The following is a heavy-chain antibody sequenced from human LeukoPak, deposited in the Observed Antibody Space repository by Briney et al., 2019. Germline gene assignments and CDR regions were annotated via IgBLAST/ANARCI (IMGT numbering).Heavy chain of an antibody. Sequence: GGSLRLSCAASGFTFSSSGMHWVRQAPGKGLEWVANIKQDGSEKYYVDSVKGRFTISRDNAKTSLYLQMNSLRAEDTAVYYCARDLSGVTGYTYGRGIDYWGQGTLVTVSS. V-gene: IGHV3-7*01. J-gene: IGHJ4*02. D-gene: IGHD5-18*01. CDR3: ARDLSGVTGYTYGRGIDY. CDR2: IKQDGSEK. CDR1: GFTFSSSG.